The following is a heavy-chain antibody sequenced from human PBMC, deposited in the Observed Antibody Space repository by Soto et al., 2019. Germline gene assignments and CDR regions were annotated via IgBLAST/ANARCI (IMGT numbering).Heavy chain of an antibody. J-gene: IGHJ5*02. CDR2: IDPSDSYT. D-gene: IGHD1-7*01. CDR3: ARGLELQERWFDP. Sequence: LKISCKGSGYSFTSYWISWVRQMPGKGLEWMGRIDPSDSYTNYSPSFQGHVTISADKSISTAYLQWSSLKASDTAMYYCARGLELQERWFDPWGQGTLVTVSS. CDR1: GYSFTSYW. V-gene: IGHV5-10-1*01.